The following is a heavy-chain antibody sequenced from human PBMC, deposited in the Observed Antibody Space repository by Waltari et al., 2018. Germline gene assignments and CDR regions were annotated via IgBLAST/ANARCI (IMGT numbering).Heavy chain of an antibody. CDR1: GGSFSGYY. CDR3: ASLGSRRTYYYGSGSYSKDY. Sequence: QVQLQQWGAGLLKPSETLSLTCAVYGGSFSGYYWSCIRQPPGKGLEWIGEINHSGSTNYNPSLKSRVTISVDTSKNQFSLKLSSVTAADTAVYYCASLGSRRTYYYGSGSYSKDYWGQGTLVTVSS. D-gene: IGHD3-10*01. CDR2: INHSGST. V-gene: IGHV4-34*01. J-gene: IGHJ4*02.